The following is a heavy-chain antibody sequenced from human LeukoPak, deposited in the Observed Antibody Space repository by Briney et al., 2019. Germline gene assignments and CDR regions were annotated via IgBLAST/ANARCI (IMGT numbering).Heavy chain of an antibody. V-gene: IGHV4-39*07. Sequence: SETLSLTCTVSGGSISSSSYYWGWIRQPPGKGLEWIGSIYYGGSTYYNPSLKSRVTISVDTSKNQFSLKLSSVTAADTAVYYCARDIHSSSWSPEGFYYYGMDVWGQGTTVTVSS. CDR3: ARDIHSSSWSPEGFYYYGMDV. J-gene: IGHJ6*02. CDR2: IYYGGST. CDR1: GGSISSSSYY. D-gene: IGHD6-13*01.